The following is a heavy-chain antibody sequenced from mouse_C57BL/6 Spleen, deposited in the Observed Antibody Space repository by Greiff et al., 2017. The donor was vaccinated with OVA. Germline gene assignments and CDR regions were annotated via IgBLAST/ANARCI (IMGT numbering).Heavy chain of an antibody. CDR3: TKYYYGSSYGYFDV. CDR2: IDPETGGT. Sequence: VKLVESGAELVRPGASVTLSCKASGYTFTDYEMHWVKQTPVHGLEWIGAIDPETGGTAYNQKFKGKAILTADKSSSTAYMELRSLTSEDSAVYYCTKYYYGSSYGYFDVWGTGTTVTVSS. CDR1: GYTFTDYE. D-gene: IGHD1-1*01. V-gene: IGHV1-15*01. J-gene: IGHJ1*03.